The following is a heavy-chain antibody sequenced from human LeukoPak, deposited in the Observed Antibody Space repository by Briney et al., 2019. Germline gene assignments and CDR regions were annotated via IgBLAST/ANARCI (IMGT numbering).Heavy chain of an antibody. V-gene: IGHV4-38-2*02. CDR3: ARGLVLYYYYYMDV. CDR2: IYRSGST. CDR1: GYSISTGYY. D-gene: IGHD6-19*01. J-gene: IGHJ6*03. Sequence: KPSETLSLTCSVSGYSISTGYYWVWIRQSPGKGLEWIGSIYRSGSTNYNPSLKSRVTISVDTSNNQFSLKVSSVTAADTAVYYCARGLVLYYYYYMDVWGKGTTVTISS.